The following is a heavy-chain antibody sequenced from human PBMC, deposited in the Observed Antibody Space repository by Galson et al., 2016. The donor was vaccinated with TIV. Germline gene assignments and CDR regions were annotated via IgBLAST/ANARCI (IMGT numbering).Heavy chain of an antibody. D-gene: IGHD4-23*01. V-gene: IGHV3-66*02. J-gene: IGHJ6*02. CDR1: GLIVSSNY. CDR2: ISGDGAT. Sequence: SLRLSCAASGLIVSSNYMSWVRLAPGRGLEWVSIISGDGATNYADSVKGRFTVSRDNSKNVLYLQMMRLRVEDTALYYCEIERRFCGNECFLRYYYGMDVWGQGTPVTVSS. CDR3: EIERRFCGNECFLRYYYGMDV.